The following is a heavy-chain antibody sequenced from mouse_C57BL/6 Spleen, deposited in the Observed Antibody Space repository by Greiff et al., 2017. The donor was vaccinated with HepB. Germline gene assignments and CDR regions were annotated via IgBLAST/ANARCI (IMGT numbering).Heavy chain of an antibody. CDR3: ARSDYPY. V-gene: IGHV1-81*01. J-gene: IGHJ4*01. CDR2: IYPRSGNT. D-gene: IGHD2-4*01. CDR1: GYTFTSYG. Sequence: VKLQESGAELARPGASVKLSCKASGYTFTSYGISWVKQRTGQGLEWIGEIYPRSGNTYYNEKFKGKATLTADKSSSTAYMELRSLTSEDSAVYFCARSDYPYWGQGTSVTVSS.